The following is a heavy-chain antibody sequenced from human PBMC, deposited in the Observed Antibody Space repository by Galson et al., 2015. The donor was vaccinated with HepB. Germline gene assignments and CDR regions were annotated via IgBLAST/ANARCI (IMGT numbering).Heavy chain of an antibody. V-gene: IGHV6-1*01. Sequence: CAISGDSVSSNSAAWNWIRQSPSRGLEWLGRTCYRSEWYTDYAVSVKSRITITPDTSKNQFSLQLNSVTPEDTAVYYCAREVDTAMVTAVQSDYWGQGTLVTVSS. CDR1: GDSVSSNSAA. J-gene: IGHJ4*02. CDR2: TCYRSEWYT. CDR3: AREVDTAMVTAVQSDY. D-gene: IGHD5-18*01.